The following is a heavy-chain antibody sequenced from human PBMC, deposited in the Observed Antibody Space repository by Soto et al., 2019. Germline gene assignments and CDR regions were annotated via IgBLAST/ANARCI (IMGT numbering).Heavy chain of an antibody. CDR1: GFTFSSYW. CDR3: ARDLSDDDGY. Sequence: GGSLRLSCAASGFTFSSYWMHWVRQAPGKGLVWVSRTNSDGSSTSYADSVKGRFTISRDNAKNTLYLQMNSLRAEDTAVYSCARDLSDDDGYWGQGTLVTVSS. V-gene: IGHV3-74*01. J-gene: IGHJ4*02. CDR2: TNSDGSST. D-gene: IGHD1-1*01.